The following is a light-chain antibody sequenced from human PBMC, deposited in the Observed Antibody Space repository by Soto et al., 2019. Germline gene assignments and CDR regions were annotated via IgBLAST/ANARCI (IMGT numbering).Light chain of an antibody. Sequence: QSVLTQPPSASGTPGQRGTISCSGSSSNIGSNTVNWYQQLPGTTPKLLIYNDNQRPSGVPDRFSGSKSGTSASLAISGLQSEDEADYYCAAWDDSLHGVFGGGTKLTVL. CDR3: AAWDDSLHGV. J-gene: IGLJ3*02. CDR2: NDN. V-gene: IGLV1-44*01. CDR1: SSNIGSNT.